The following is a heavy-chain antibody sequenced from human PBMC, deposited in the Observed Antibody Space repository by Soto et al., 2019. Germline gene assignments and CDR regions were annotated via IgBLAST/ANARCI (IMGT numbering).Heavy chain of an antibody. V-gene: IGHV3-11*01. Sequence: QVQLVESGGGLVKPGGSLRLSCAASGFTFSDYYMSWIRQAPGKGLEWVSYISSSGSTIYYADSVKGRFTISRDNAKKSLFLQMNSLRAEDTSVYYCARDLGTSGTRVYGMDVWGQGTTVTVSS. CDR1: GFTFSDYY. J-gene: IGHJ6*02. CDR2: ISSSGSTI. D-gene: IGHD2-2*01. CDR3: ARDLGTSGTRVYGMDV.